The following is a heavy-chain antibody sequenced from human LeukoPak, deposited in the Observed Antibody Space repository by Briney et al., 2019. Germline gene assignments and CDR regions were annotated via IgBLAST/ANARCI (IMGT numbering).Heavy chain of an antibody. CDR2: IYYSGST. Sequence: SETLSLTCTVSGGSISSYYWSWIRQPPGKGLEWIGYIYYSGSTNYNPSLKSRVTISVDTSKDQFSLKLSSVTAADTAVYYCARFKGVGCSSTSCYRDYYYYYMDVWGKGTTVTVSS. D-gene: IGHD2-2*02. J-gene: IGHJ6*03. CDR3: ARFKGVGCSSTSCYRDYYYYYMDV. V-gene: IGHV4-59*01. CDR1: GGSISSYY.